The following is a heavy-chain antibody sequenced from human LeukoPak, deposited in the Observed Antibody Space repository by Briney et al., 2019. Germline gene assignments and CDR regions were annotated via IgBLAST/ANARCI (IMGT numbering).Heavy chain of an antibody. D-gene: IGHD2-15*01. CDR1: GFTFSSYG. Sequence: GRSLRLSCAASGFTFSSYGMHWVRQAPGKGPEWVAVISYDGSNKYYADSVKGRFTISRDNSKNTLYLQMNSLRAEDTAVYYCAGCSGGSCYYFDYWGQGTLVTVSS. CDR3: AGCSGGSCYYFDY. J-gene: IGHJ4*02. CDR2: ISYDGSNK. V-gene: IGHV3-30*03.